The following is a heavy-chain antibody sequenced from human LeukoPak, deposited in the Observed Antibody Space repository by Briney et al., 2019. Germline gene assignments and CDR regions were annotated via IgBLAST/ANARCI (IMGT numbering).Heavy chain of an antibody. CDR3: ARMTMSGRDNWFDP. D-gene: IGHD2-15*01. Sequence: VASVKVSCKTSGYTFTTYAISWVRQAPGQGLEWMGWINTNTGNPTYAQGFTGRFVFSLDTSVSTAYLQISTLKAEDTAVYYCARMTMSGRDNWFDPWGQGTLVTVSS. J-gene: IGHJ5*02. V-gene: IGHV7-4-1*02. CDR2: INTNTGNP. CDR1: GYTFTTYA.